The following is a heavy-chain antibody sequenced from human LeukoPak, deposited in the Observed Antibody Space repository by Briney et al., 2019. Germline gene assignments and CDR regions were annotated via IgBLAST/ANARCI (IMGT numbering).Heavy chain of an antibody. CDR3: AKPKGLRYAFDI. D-gene: IGHD1-14*01. J-gene: IGHJ3*02. CDR1: GFTVSSND. CDR2: IYSGGST. Sequence: GGSLRLSCAASGFTVSSNDMNWVRQAPGKGLEWVSVIYSGGSTYYADSVKGRFTISRDNSKNTLYLQMNSLRAEDTAVYYCAKPKGLRYAFDIWGQGTMVTVSS. V-gene: IGHV3-53*05.